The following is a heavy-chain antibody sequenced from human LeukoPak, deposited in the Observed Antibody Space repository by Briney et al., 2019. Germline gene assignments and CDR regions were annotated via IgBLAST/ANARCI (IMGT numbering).Heavy chain of an antibody. V-gene: IGHV3-49*03. CDR1: GVTFGDYA. CDR2: VRTKTHGGAP. J-gene: IGHJ5*02. CDR3: ARVNFRDYRGYTWFEP. D-gene: IGHD3-10*01. Sequence: PGGSLRLSCKGSGVTFGDYAVTWFRQAPGKGLEWVGFVRTKTHGGAPETAPSVKGRFNVSRDDSEGIAYLQMTSLRTEDTAMYYCARVNFRDYRGYTWFEPWGQGTLVTVSS.